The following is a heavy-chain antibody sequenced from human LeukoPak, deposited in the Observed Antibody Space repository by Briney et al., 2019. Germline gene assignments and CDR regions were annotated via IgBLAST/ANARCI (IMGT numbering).Heavy chain of an antibody. J-gene: IGHJ6*02. CDR3: ARGRYCSGGSCYSSYYYYYGMDV. CDR2: INHSGST. CDR1: GGSFSGYY. Sequence: SETLSLTCAVYGGSFSGYYWSWIRQPPGKGLEWIGEINHSGSTNYNPSLKSRVTISVDTSKNQFSLKLSSVTAADTAAYYCARGRYCSGGSCYSSYYYYYGMDVWGQGTTVTVSS. D-gene: IGHD2-15*01. V-gene: IGHV4-34*01.